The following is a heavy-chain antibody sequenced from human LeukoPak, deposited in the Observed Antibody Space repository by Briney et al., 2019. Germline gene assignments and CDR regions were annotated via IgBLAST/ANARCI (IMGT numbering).Heavy chain of an antibody. J-gene: IGHJ3*02. D-gene: IGHD2-2*01. CDR3: AKSLGYCSSTSCSPSGAFDI. V-gene: IGHV3-30*02. Sequence: GGSLRLSCAASGFTFSSYGMHWVRQAPGKGLEWVAFIRYDGSNKYYADSVKGRFTISRDNSKNTLYLQMNSLRAEDTAVYYCAKSLGYCSSTSCSPSGAFDIWGQGTMVTVSS. CDR1: GFTFSSYG. CDR2: IRYDGSNK.